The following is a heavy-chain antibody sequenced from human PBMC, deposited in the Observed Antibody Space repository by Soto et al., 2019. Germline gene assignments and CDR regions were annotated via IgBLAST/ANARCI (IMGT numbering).Heavy chain of an antibody. J-gene: IGHJ6*02. CDR2: ISSSGSTI. D-gene: IGHD6-6*01. CDR3: ARDRGSSIAALTLSPGYYYGMDV. Sequence: PGGALRLSCAASGFTFISYEMNWVRQAPGKGLECVSYISSSGSTIYYADSVKGRFTISRDNAKNSLYLQMNSLRAEDTAVYYCARDRGSSIAALTLSPGYYYGMDVWGQGTTVTVSS. CDR1: GFTFISYE. V-gene: IGHV3-48*03.